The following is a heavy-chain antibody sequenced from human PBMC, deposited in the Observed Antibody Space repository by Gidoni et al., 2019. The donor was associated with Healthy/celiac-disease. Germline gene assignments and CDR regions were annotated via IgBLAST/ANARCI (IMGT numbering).Heavy chain of an antibody. CDR3: ARVPRRHMRYYYYGMDV. CDR1: GGSFSGYY. D-gene: IGHD1-1*01. V-gene: IGHV4-34*01. CDR2: SNHSGST. J-gene: IGHJ6*02. Sequence: QVQLQQWGAGLLKPSETLSLTCAVYGGSFSGYYWCWIRQPPGKGLEWIGESNHSGSTNYNPSLKSRVTISVDTSKNQFSLKLSSVTAADTAVYYCARVPRRHMRYYYYGMDVWGQGTTVTVSS.